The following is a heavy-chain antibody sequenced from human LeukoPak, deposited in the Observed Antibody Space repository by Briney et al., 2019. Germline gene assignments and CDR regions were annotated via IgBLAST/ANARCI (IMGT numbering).Heavy chain of an antibody. D-gene: IGHD3-3*01. CDR1: GFTFSSYA. V-gene: IGHV3-23*01. J-gene: IGHJ3*02. CDR2: ISGSGGST. Sequence: GGSLRLSCAASGFTFSSYAMSWVRQAPGKGLEWVSAISGSGGSTYYADSVKGRLTISRDNSKNTLYLQMNSLRAEDTAVYYCAKDGSSGYYTAPAFDIWGQGTMVTVSS. CDR3: AKDGSSGYYTAPAFDI.